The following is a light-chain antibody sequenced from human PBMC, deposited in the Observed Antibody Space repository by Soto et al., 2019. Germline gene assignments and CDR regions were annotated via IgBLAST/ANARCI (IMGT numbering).Light chain of an antibody. CDR1: SSDDGGYNY. J-gene: IGLJ1*01. CDR2: EVS. Sequence: QSALTQPASVSGSPGQSITISCTGTSSDDGGYNYVSWYQQHPGKAPKLMIYEVSNRPSGVSNRFSGSKSGNTASLTISGLQAEDEADYYCSSYTTTNTYVFGSGTKVTVL. V-gene: IGLV2-14*01. CDR3: SSYTTTNTYV.